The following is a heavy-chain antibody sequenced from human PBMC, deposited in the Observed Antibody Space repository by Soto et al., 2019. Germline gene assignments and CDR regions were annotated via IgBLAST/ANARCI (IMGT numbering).Heavy chain of an antibody. CDR3: TRGVSGYSSSWSFY. CDR1: GFTFGDYA. CDR2: IRSKAYGGTT. D-gene: IGHD6-13*01. V-gene: IGHV3-49*03. Sequence: GGSLRLSSTASGFTFGDYAMSWFRQAPGKGLEWVGFIRSKAYGGTTEYAASVKGRFTISRDDSKSIAHLQINSVQTEDTAVYYCTRGVSGYSSSWSFYWGQGPLAPVSS. J-gene: IGHJ4*02.